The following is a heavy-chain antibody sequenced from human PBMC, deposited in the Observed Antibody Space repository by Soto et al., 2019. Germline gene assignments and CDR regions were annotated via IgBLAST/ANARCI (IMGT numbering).Heavy chain of an antibody. CDR1: GFTFSSYA. CDR3: VKGYTTSWYYY. CDR2: ITSNGGST. Sequence: PGGSQRLSCSASGFTFSSYAMHWVRQAPGKGLKYVSAITSNGGSTYYADSVKGRFTISRDNSKNTLYLQMSSLRAEDTSVYYCVKGYTTSWYYYWGQGTLVTVSS. V-gene: IGHV3-64D*06. J-gene: IGHJ4*02. D-gene: IGHD6-13*01.